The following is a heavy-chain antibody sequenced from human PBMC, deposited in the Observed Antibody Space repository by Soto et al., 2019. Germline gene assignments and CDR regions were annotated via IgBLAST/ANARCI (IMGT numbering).Heavy chain of an antibody. J-gene: IGHJ5*02. Sequence: TLSLTCTVSGASINGIGNSWSLLLQPPWEALEWIGYIYQTGTTQYNPSPSSRVSISADRSKNQFSLHLTSVTAADTAVYYCARAVFWTDGFCFPNCLDPWGQGILVTVSS. CDR2: IYQTGTT. CDR1: GASINGIGNS. V-gene: IGHV4-30-2*01. CDR3: ARAVFWTDGFCFPNCLDP. D-gene: IGHD2-8*01.